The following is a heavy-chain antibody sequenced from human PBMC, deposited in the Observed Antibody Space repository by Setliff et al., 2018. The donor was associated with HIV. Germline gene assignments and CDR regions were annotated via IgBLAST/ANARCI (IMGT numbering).Heavy chain of an antibody. J-gene: IGHJ6*03. V-gene: IGHV1-46*01. CDR2: INPSGGST. CDR3: ARVSSTSCYGGPCRRTPRDYYYYYYMDV. CDR1: GHTFTSYY. Sequence: ASVKVSCKASGHTFTSYYMHWVRQAPGQGLEWMGIINPSGGSTSYAQKFQGRVTMTRDTSTSTVYMELSSLRSEDTAVYYCARVSSTSCYGGPCRRTPRDYYYYYYMDVWGKGTTVTVSS. D-gene: IGHD2-2*01.